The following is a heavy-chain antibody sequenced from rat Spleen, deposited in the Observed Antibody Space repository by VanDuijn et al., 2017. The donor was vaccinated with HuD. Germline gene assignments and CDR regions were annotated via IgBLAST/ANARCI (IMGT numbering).Heavy chain of an antibody. V-gene: IGHV3-3*01. CDR1: GYSITNTYR. CDR2: INSAGST. D-gene: IGHD1-4*01. J-gene: IGHJ2*01. Sequence: EVQLQESGPGLVKPSQSLSLTCSVTGYSITNTYRWNWIRKFPGNKLEWMGYINSAGSTNYNPSLKSRISITRDTSKNQFFLQVNSVTTEDTATYYCARRGYNYAYYFDYWGQGVMVTVSS. CDR3: ARRGYNYAYYFDY.